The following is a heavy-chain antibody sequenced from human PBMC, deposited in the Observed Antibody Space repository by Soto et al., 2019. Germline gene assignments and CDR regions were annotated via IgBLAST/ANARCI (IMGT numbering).Heavy chain of an antibody. Sequence: QVQLVQSGAEVKKPGASVKVSCKASGYTFTSYAMHWVRQAPGQRLEWMGWINAGNGNTKYSQKFQGRVTITRDTSASTAYMELSSLRSEDTAVYYCARSSVPGSQNEYSSSFYYYYYMDVWGKGTTVTVSS. J-gene: IGHJ6*03. CDR2: INAGNGNT. D-gene: IGHD6-6*01. V-gene: IGHV1-3*01. CDR3: ARSSVPGSQNEYSSSFYYYYYMDV. CDR1: GYTFTSYA.